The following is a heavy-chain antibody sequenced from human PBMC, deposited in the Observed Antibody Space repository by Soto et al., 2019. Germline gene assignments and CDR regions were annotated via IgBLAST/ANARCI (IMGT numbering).Heavy chain of an antibody. CDR1: GFTFSSYG. V-gene: IGHV3-33*01. CDR2: IWYDGSNK. CDR3: ALDSSWSYFDS. J-gene: IGHJ4*02. D-gene: IGHD6-13*01. Sequence: QVQLVESGGGVVQPGRSLRLSCAASGFTFSSYGMHWVRQAPGKGLEWVAVIWYDGSNKYNADSVKGRFTISRDNSKNTPYLQMNSLRAEEAAECYTALDSSWSYFDSWGQGTLVTVS.